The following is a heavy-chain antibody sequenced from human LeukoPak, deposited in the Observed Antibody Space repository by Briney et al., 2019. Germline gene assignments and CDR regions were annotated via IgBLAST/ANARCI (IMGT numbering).Heavy chain of an antibody. CDR1: GYTFTSYG. J-gene: IGHJ4*02. V-gene: IGHV1-18*01. CDR3: ASSSSWYSHFDY. CDR2: ISAYNGNT. Sequence: ASVRVSCTASGYTFTSYGISWVRQAPGQGLEWMGWISAYNGNTNYAQTLQGRVTMTTDTSTSTAYMELRSLRSDDTAVYYCASSSSWYSHFDYWGQGTLVTVSS. D-gene: IGHD6-13*01.